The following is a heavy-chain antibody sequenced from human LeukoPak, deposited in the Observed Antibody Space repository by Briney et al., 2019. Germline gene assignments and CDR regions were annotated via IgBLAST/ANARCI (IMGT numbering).Heavy chain of an antibody. V-gene: IGHV1-2*02. CDR2: INPNSGGT. J-gene: IGHJ6*03. CDR3: ARDQHIVVVPAAIGYYYYMDV. Sequence: ASVKVSCKASGYTFTGYYMHWVRQAPGQGREWMGWINPNSGGTNYAQKFQGRVTMTRDTSISTAYMVLSRLRSDDTAVYYCARDQHIVVVPAAIGYYYYMDVWGKGTTVTVSS. D-gene: IGHD2-2*02. CDR1: GYTFTGYY.